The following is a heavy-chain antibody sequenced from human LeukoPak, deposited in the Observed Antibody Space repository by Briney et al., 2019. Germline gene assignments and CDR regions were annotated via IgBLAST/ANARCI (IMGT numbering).Heavy chain of an antibody. Sequence: GGSLRLSCVASGFTFRRFELNWVRQAPGKGLEWVSHISTGTYIAYAESAKGRFTISRYNASNSLYLEINSLRAEDTAVYYCAKDSYDTSIWGQGTLVTVSA. J-gene: IGHJ4*02. V-gene: IGHV3-48*03. CDR3: AKDSYDTSI. D-gene: IGHD3-22*01. CDR2: ISTGTYI. CDR1: GFTFRRFE.